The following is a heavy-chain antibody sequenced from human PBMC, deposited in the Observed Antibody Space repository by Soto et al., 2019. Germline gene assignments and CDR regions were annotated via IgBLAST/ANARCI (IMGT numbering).Heavy chain of an antibody. J-gene: IGHJ4*02. CDR2: IDPSDSQT. CDR1: GYSFAGYW. CDR3: VRRPDGGYYYDY. Sequence: RGESLKISCKGSGYSFAGYWITWVRQRPGKGLEWMGRIDPSDSQTYYSPSFRGHVTISATKSITTVFLQWNSLRASDTAMYYCVRRPDGGYYYDYWGQGTLVTVSS. D-gene: IGHD3-22*01. V-gene: IGHV5-10-1*01.